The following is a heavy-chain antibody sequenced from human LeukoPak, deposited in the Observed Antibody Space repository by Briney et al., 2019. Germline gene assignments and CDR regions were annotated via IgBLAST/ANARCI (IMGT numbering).Heavy chain of an antibody. Sequence: ASVKVSCKASGGTFSSYAISWVRQAPGQGLEWMGRIIPIFGTANYAQKFQGRVTITTDESTRTAYMELSSLRSEDTAVYYCAREIVGAIDYWGQGTLVTVSS. CDR1: GGTFSSYA. D-gene: IGHD1-26*01. V-gene: IGHV1-69*05. CDR2: IIPIFGTA. J-gene: IGHJ4*02. CDR3: AREIVGAIDY.